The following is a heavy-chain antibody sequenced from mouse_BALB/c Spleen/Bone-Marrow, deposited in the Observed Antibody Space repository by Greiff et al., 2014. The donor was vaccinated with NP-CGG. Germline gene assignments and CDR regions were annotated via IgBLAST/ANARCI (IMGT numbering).Heavy chain of an antibody. CDR1: GYNFTNYY. CDR2: IFPGSGNT. J-gene: IGHJ3*01. CDR3: ARSSGNAWLAY. D-gene: IGHD3-1*01. V-gene: IGHV1-66*01. Sequence: VQVVESGPELVKPGASVKISCKASGYNFTNYYIRWVKQRPGQGLEWIGWIFPGSGNTKYNEKFKGKATLTADTSSSTAYMQLSSLTSEDSEVYFCARSSGNAWLAYWGQGTLVTVSA.